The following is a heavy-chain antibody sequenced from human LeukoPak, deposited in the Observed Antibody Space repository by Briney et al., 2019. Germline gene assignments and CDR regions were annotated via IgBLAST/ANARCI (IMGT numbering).Heavy chain of an antibody. CDR2: INHSGST. V-gene: IGHV4-34*01. Sequence: PSETLSLTCAVYGGSFSGYYWSWIRQPPGKGLEWIGEINHSGSTNYNPSLKSRVTISVDTSKNQFSLKLSSVTAADTAVYYCALYGSGSYYSHWGQGTLVTVSS. CDR1: GGSFSGYY. CDR3: ALYGSGSYYSH. J-gene: IGHJ4*02. D-gene: IGHD3-10*01.